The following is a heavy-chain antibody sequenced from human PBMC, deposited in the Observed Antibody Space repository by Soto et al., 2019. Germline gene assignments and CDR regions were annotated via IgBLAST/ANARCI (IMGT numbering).Heavy chain of an antibody. CDR1: GYTFTTSG. CDR2: ISTYNGNT. Sequence: GASVKVSCKASGYTFTTSGITWVRQAPGQGLEWMGWISTYNGNTNYAQKLQGRVTMTRDTSTSTVYMELSSLRSEDTAVYYCARDPSVNYDSSGYPGYWGQGTLVTVSS. D-gene: IGHD3-22*01. V-gene: IGHV1-18*01. CDR3: ARDPSVNYDSSGYPGY. J-gene: IGHJ4*02.